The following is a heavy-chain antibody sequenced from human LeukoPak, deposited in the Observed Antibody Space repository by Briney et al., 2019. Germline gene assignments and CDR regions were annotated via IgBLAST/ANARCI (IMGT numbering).Heavy chain of an antibody. D-gene: IGHD3-16*01. CDR3: VRSGVVLQTGFDF. Sequence: SETLSLTCAVSGGPMMTGPYYWGWIRQPPGKGLEWLGSIFYDGTTYYSPSLKSRVSVSADTSRNQFSLRLTSASAADTAVYYCVRSGVVLQTGFDFWAQGALVTVSS. CDR2: IFYDGTT. CDR1: GGPMMTGPYY. J-gene: IGHJ4*02. V-gene: IGHV4-39*07.